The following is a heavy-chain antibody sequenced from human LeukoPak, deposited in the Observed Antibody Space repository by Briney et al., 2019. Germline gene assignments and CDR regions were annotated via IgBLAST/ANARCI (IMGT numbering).Heavy chain of an antibody. V-gene: IGHV3-30*04. J-gene: IGHJ4*02. D-gene: IGHD2-15*01. CDR1: GFIFNEYA. Sequence: GRSLRLSCAASGFIFNEYAMHWVRQAPGKGLEWVVVISVDGSSKYYADSVKGRFTISRDNSNSTLCLQMNSLRTEDTAVYYCARDLLAGDFDYWGQGTLVTVSS. CDR2: ISVDGSSK. CDR3: ARDLLAGDFDY.